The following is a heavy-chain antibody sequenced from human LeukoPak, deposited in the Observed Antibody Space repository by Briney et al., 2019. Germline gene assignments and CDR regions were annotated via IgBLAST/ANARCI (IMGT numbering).Heavy chain of an antibody. CDR3: ARAFGGYDSQSFFYYMDV. CDR2: TSGSASYT. J-gene: IGHJ6*03. V-gene: IGHV3-21*01. CDR1: GFTFSSYS. Sequence: PGGSLRLSCAASGFTFSSYSMNWVRQAPGKGLEWVACTSGSASYTYYADSVKGRFTISRDSAKNSLYLQMNSLRAEDTAVYYCARAFGGYDSQSFFYYMDVGGKGTTVTVSS. D-gene: IGHD5-12*01.